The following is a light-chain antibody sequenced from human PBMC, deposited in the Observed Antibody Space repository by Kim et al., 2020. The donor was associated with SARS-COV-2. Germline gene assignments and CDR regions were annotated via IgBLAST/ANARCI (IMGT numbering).Light chain of an antibody. CDR2: DVT. J-gene: IGLJ2*01. CDR1: SSDVGAHNY. Sequence: LPASVSGSPGQSITISCTGTSSDVGAHNYVSWYQHHPGKAPKLMIYDVTRRPSGISNRFSGSKSGNTASLTISGLQAEDEADYYCSSYTGSVVFGGGTQLTVL. V-gene: IGLV2-14*03. CDR3: SSYTGSVV.